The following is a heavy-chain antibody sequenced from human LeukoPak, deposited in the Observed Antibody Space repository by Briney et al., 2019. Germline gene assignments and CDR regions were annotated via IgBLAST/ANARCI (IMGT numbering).Heavy chain of an antibody. D-gene: IGHD2-2*01. Sequence: SETLSLTCTVSGHSISSGYLWGWIRQPPGKGLEWIGSIDGSGSSYYNPSLKSRVTISVDTSRNQFSLKLSSVTAADTAVYYCARGGYCSSTSCYALYYYYYMDVWGKGTTVTISS. V-gene: IGHV4-38-2*02. CDR3: ARGGYCSSTSCYALYYYYYMDV. J-gene: IGHJ6*03. CDR1: GHSISSGYL. CDR2: IDGSGSS.